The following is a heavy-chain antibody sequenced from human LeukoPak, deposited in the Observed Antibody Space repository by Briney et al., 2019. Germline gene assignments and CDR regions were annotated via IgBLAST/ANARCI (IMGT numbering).Heavy chain of an antibody. J-gene: IGHJ4*02. CDR1: GFTFSSYS. Sequence: TGGSLRLSCAASGFTFSSYSMNWVRQAPGKGLEWVSYISSSSSTIYYADSVKGRFTISRDNAKNSLYLQMNSLRAEDTAVYYCAREIRGGNSADFDYWGQGTLVTVSS. V-gene: IGHV3-48*04. CDR2: ISSSSSTI. CDR3: AREIRGGNSADFDY. D-gene: IGHD4-23*01.